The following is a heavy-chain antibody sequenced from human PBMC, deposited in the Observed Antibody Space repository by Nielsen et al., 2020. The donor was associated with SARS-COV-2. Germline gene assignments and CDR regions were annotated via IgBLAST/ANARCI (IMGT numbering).Heavy chain of an antibody. Sequence: LRLSCTVSGGSISSGGYYWTWIRQHPRKGLEWIGYIYYSGSTYYNPSLKSRVTISVDTSKNQFSLKLSSVTAADTAVYYCAREPGLPNWFDPWGQGTLVTVSS. J-gene: IGHJ5*02. CDR1: GGSISSGGYY. D-gene: IGHD1-14*01. CDR2: IYYSGST. CDR3: AREPGLPNWFDP. V-gene: IGHV4-31*03.